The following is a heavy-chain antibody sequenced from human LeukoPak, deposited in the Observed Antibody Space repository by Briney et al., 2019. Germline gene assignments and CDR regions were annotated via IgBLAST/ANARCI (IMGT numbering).Heavy chain of an antibody. J-gene: IGHJ4*02. V-gene: IGHV3-74*01. CDR1: GFTFSSYW. Sequence: PGGSLRLSCAASGFTFSSYWMHWVRQAPGKGLVWVSRINSDGSSTSYADSVKGRFTISRDNAKNTLYLQMNSLRVEDTAVYYCARPTRHYYDSSGYGYWGQGTLVTVSS. D-gene: IGHD3-22*01. CDR2: INSDGSST. CDR3: ARPTRHYYDSSGYGY.